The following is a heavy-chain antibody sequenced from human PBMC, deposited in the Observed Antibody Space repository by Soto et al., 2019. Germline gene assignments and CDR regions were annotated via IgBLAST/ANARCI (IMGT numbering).Heavy chain of an antibody. CDR3: ARDLTPGGADV. J-gene: IGHJ6*02. V-gene: IGHV3-9*01. Sequence: EVQLVESGGGLVQPGRSLRLSCVVSGLTFDEHAMHWVRQGPGKGLEWVSGIFWSGGSVGYADSVKGRFTVSRDKAKNSLYLQMDSLRAEDTALYSCARDLTPGGADVGGQGTTVTVSS. CDR1: GLTFDEHA. CDR2: IFWSGGSV. D-gene: IGHD4-17*01.